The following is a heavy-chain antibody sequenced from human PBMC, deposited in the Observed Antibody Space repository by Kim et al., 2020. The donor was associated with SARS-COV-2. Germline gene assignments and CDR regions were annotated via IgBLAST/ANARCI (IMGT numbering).Heavy chain of an antibody. CDR2: FDPEDGET. J-gene: IGHJ5*02. Sequence: ASVKVSCKVSGYTLTELSMHWVRQAPGKGLEWMGGFDPEDGETIYAQKFQGRVTMTEDTSTDTAYMELSSLRSEDTAVYYCATDPTCSGGSCYSFAWGQGTLVTVSS. CDR1: GYTLTELS. D-gene: IGHD2-15*01. V-gene: IGHV1-24*01. CDR3: ATDPTCSGGSCYSFA.